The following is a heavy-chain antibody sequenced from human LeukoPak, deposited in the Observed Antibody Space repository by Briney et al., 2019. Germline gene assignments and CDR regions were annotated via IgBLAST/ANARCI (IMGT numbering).Heavy chain of an antibody. J-gene: IGHJ5*02. CDR3: ARTVRGVINWFDP. CDR2: IYYSGST. D-gene: IGHD3-10*01. CDR1: GGSISSYY. Sequence: SETLSLTCTVSGGSISSYYRSWIRQPPGKGLEWIGYIYYSGSTNYNPPLKSRVTISVDTSKNQFSLKLSSVTAADTAVYYCARTVRGVINWFDPWGQGTLVTVSS. V-gene: IGHV4-59*01.